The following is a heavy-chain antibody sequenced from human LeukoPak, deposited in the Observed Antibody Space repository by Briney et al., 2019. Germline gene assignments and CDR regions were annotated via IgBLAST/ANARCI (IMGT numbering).Heavy chain of an antibody. CDR2: IYYSGTT. CDR3: AGSPPYSGSYQPSWFDP. V-gene: IGHV4-59*08. D-gene: IGHD1-26*01. J-gene: IGHJ5*02. Sequence: SETLSLTCTVSGASIRSYCWSWIRQPPGKGLEWIGYIYYSGTTNYNPSLKSRVTISVDPSKNQFSLKLTSVTAADTAVYYCAGSPPYSGSYQPSWFDPWGQGTLVTVSS. CDR1: GASIRSYC.